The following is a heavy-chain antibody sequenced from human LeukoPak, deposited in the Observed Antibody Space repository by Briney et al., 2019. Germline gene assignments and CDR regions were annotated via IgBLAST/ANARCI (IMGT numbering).Heavy chain of an antibody. CDR2: ISGSTGDT. J-gene: IGHJ3*02. V-gene: IGHV1-18*01. Sequence: GASVKVSCKASGYSFVLYGISWVRQAPGEGPEWMGWISGSTGDTNYAQKFQGRVTMTADTSTSTAYMELRSLRSDDTAVYYCARDRPYFGGSRQAFDIWGQGTMVTVSS. D-gene: IGHD1-26*01. CDR3: ARDRPYFGGSRQAFDI. CDR1: GYSFVLYG.